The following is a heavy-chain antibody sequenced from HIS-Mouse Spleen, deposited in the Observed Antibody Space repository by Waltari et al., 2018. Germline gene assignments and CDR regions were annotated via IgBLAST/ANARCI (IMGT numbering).Heavy chain of an antibody. CDR2: ISSSGSTI. V-gene: IGHV3-11*01. J-gene: IGHJ4*02. CDR3: ARADSGYDLGYYFDY. D-gene: IGHD5-12*01. CDR1: GFTFRDYY. Sequence: LSCAASGFTFRDYYMSWIRQAPGKGLEWVSYISSSGSTIYYADSVKGRFTISRDNAKNSLYLQMNSLRAEDTAVYYCARADSGYDLGYYFDYWGQGTLVTVSS.